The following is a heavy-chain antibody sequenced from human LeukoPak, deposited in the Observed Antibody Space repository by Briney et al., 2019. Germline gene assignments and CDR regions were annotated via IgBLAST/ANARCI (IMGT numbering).Heavy chain of an antibody. D-gene: IGHD3-10*01. J-gene: IGHJ5*02. Sequence: GASVKVSCKVSGYTLTELSMHWVRQAPGKGLEWMGSFDPKDGETIYAQKFQGRVTMTEDTSTDTAYMELSSLRSEDTAVYYCARANYYGSGKRDWFDPWGQGTLVTVSS. CDR1: GYTLTELS. CDR2: FDPKDGET. V-gene: IGHV1-24*01. CDR3: ARANYYGSGKRDWFDP.